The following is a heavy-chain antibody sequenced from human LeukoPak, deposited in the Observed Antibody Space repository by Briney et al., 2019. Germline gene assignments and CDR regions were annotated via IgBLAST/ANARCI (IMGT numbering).Heavy chain of an antibody. CDR2: ISGSSGST. CDR1: GSTFSSYA. CDR3: AKHGELWFGEEGFDP. V-gene: IGHV3-23*01. Sequence: PGGSLRLSCAASGSTFSSYAMSWVRQAPGKGLEWVSAISGSSGSTYYADSVKGRFTISRDNSKNALYLQMNSLRAEDTAVYYCAKHGELWFGEEGFDPWGQGTLVTVSS. J-gene: IGHJ5*02. D-gene: IGHD3-10*01.